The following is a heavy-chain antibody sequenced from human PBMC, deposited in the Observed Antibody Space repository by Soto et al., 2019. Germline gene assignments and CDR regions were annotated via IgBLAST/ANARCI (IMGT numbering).Heavy chain of an antibody. J-gene: IGHJ6*02. V-gene: IGHV1-18*04. CDR3: ARGLGTNGLDV. Sequence: QVQLLQSGAEVKKPGASVKVSCKASGYKFTTYGITWVRQAPEQGLEGLGGISTYNGNTDYAQNLQDRVTMTTETSTSTAYLEVRSLTSDDTAVYFCARGLGTNGLDVWGQGTTVTVSS. CDR2: ISTYNGNT. D-gene: IGHD7-27*01. CDR1: GYKFTTYG.